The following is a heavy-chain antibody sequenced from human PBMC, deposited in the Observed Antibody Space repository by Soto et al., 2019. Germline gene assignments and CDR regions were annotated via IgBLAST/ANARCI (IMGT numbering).Heavy chain of an antibody. J-gene: IGHJ6*02. V-gene: IGHV4-4*07. CDR3: AREHTMVRGVHYYYGMDV. Sequence: PSETLSLTCTVSGGSISSYYWSWIRQPAGKGLEWIGRIYTSGSTNYNPSLKSRVTMSVDTSKNQFSLKLSSVTAADTAVYYCAREHTMVRGVHYYYGMDVWGQGTTVTVSS. CDR1: GGSISSYY. D-gene: IGHD3-10*01. CDR2: IYTSGST.